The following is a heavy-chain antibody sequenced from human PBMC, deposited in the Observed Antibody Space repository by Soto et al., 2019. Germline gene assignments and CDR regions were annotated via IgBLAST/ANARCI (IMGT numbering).Heavy chain of an antibody. CDR2: INSDGSST. V-gene: IGHV3-74*01. D-gene: IGHD2-2*01. CDR1: AFTFSSYW. CDR3: AREGRGVVVPGGMDV. Sequence: EVQLVESGGGLVQPGGSLRLSCAASAFTFSSYWMHWVRQAPGKGLVWVSRINSDGSSTSYADSVKGRFTISRDNAKNTLYLQMNSLRAEDTAVYYCAREGRGVVVPGGMDVWGQGTTVTVSS. J-gene: IGHJ6*02.